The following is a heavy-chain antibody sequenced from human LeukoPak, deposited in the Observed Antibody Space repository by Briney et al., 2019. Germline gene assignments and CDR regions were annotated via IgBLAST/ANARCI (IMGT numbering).Heavy chain of an antibody. V-gene: IGHV3-73*01. CDR2: IRSRVNSYAT. Sequence: TGGSLRLSCAASGFTFSNYMMHWVRQASGKGLEWVGRIRSRVNSYATTYAASVKGRFTISRDDSKNTAYLEMNSLKTEDTAVYFCTRRGTASAPDDYWGQGALVTVSS. CDR3: TRRGTASAPDDY. CDR1: GFTFSNYM. J-gene: IGHJ4*02. D-gene: IGHD6-13*01.